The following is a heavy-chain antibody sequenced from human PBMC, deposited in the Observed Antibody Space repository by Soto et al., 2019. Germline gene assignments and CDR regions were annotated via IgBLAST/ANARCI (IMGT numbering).Heavy chain of an antibody. V-gene: IGHV1-69*01. CDR1: GGTFSDYA. D-gene: IGHD6-13*01. CDR3: ARGRGIGFSSTWNIYWYYNMDV. J-gene: IGHJ6*02. CDR2: IIPMFATT. Sequence: QVQLVQSGAEVRKSGSSVKVSCKAAGGTFSDYALSWVRQAPGQGLEWMGGIIPMFATTNYAQKFLGRVTITADDSATTAHMELSSLKSEDTAVYYCARGRGIGFSSTWNIYWYYNMDVWGQGTTVTVSS.